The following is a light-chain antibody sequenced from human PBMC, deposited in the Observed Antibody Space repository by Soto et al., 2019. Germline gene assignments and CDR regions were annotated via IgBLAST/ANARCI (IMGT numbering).Light chain of an antibody. V-gene: IGLV2-14*03. CDR3: SSYSSTAKVL. CDR1: SSDVGSYNY. CDR2: DVS. J-gene: IGLJ2*01. Sequence: QSALTQPASVSGSPEQSITISCTGSSSDVGSYNYVSWYQQFPGKAPKVMIYDVSYRPPGVSSRFSGSKSGNTASLSISGLQAEDEADYYCSSYSSTAKVLFGGGTKLTVL.